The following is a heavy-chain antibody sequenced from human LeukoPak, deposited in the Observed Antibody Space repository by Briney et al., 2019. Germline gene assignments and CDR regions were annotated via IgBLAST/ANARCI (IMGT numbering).Heavy chain of an antibody. CDR3: ARPSWLAY. CDR1: GFTFSSYW. D-gene: IGHD6-19*01. CDR2: IKQDGSEK. J-gene: IGHJ4*02. Sequence: PGGSLRLSCAASGFTFSSYWMSWVRQSPGKGLEWVASIKQDGSEKYYVGSVKGRFTISRDNAKKSLYLQMNSLRVEDTAVYYCARPSWLAYWGQGTLVTVSS. V-gene: IGHV3-7*04.